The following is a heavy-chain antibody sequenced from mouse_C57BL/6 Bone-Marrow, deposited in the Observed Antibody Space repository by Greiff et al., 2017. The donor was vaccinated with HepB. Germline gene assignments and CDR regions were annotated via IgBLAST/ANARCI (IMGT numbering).Heavy chain of an antibody. CDR2: ISSGSSTI. V-gene: IGHV5-17*01. Sequence: EVQLVESGGDLVKPGGSLKLSCAASGFTFSDSGMHWVRQAPEKGLEWVAYISSGSSTIYYADTVKGRFTSSRDNAKNTLFLQMTSLRSEDTAMYYCARGDYWGQGTTLTVSS. J-gene: IGHJ2*01. CDR3: ARGDY. CDR1: GFTFSDSG.